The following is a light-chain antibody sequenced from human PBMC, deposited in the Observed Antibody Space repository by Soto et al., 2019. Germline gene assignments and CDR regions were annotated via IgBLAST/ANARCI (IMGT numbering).Light chain of an antibody. CDR2: DAS. V-gene: IGKV1-33*01. Sequence: DIQMTQSPSSLSASVGDRVTITCQASQDVSNYLNWYQQKLGKAPKLLIYDASNLETGVPSRFSGSGSGTYFSFTISSLQPEDFAAYYCQQSYDMPWTFGQGTKVDIK. J-gene: IGKJ1*01. CDR1: QDVSNY. CDR3: QQSYDMPWT.